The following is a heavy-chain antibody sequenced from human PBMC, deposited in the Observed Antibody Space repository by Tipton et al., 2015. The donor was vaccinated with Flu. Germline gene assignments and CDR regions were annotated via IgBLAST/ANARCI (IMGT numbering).Heavy chain of an antibody. J-gene: IGHJ6*02. CDR3: SKSKDYYDNSESASSYYHGMDV. Sequence: SLRLSCAASGFTFSSHAMSWVRQIPGRGLEWVSSSSGGGAGTYYAESVKGRFTISRDNFKDKVFLQMNNLRVEDTAIYYCSKSKDYYDNSESASSYYHGMDVWGQGTTVTVSS. CDR1: GFTFSSHA. CDR2: SSGGGAGT. D-gene: IGHD3-22*01. V-gene: IGHV3-23*01.